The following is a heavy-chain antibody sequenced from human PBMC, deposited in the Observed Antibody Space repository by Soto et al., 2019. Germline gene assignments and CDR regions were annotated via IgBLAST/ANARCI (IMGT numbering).Heavy chain of an antibody. CDR1: GGSISSYY. CDR3: ARHVQGLVTFDY. Sequence: QVQLQESGPGLVKPSETLSLTCTVSGGSISSYYWSWIRQPPGKGLEWIGYIYYSGSTNYNPSLKSRVTISVDTSKNQFSLKLSSVTAADTAVYYSARHVQGLVTFDYWGQGTLVTVSS. V-gene: IGHV4-59*08. D-gene: IGHD6-19*01. CDR2: IYYSGST. J-gene: IGHJ4*02.